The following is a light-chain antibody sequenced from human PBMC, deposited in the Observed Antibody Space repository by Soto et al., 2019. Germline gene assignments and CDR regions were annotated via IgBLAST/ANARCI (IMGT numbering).Light chain of an antibody. CDR2: AAS. V-gene: IGKV1-39*01. J-gene: IGKJ1*01. CDR1: QSISNY. Sequence: IQITQSHSTLSASVGYRVTIACRASQSISNYLNWYQQKAGKVPKLLIYAASSLQSGVPSRFSGSGSGTDFTLTISSLQPEDFATYYCQQSYSTFTWTFGQGTKVDIK. CDR3: QQSYSTFTWT.